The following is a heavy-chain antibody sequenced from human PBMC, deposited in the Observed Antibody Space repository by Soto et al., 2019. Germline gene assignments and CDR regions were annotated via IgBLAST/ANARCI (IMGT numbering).Heavy chain of an antibody. Sequence: ESGGGVVQPGRSLRLSCAASGLTFSNNGMHWVRQAPGKGLEWMGVISYEGSEKYYAGSVKGRFTISRDNSKNTLYLQMDTLRAEDTAIYYCVKDKGAAAGFDYWGQGILVTVSS. D-gene: IGHD6-13*01. CDR2: ISYEGSEK. CDR1: GLTFSNNG. J-gene: IGHJ4*02. CDR3: VKDKGAAAGFDY. V-gene: IGHV3-30*18.